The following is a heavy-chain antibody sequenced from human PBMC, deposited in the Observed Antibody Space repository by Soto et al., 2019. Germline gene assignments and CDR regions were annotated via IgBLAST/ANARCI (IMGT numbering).Heavy chain of an antibody. CDR2: IKSKVAGGTT. Sequence: GGSLRLSCAASGFTFTTAWINWVRQAPGKGLEWVGRIKSKVAGGTTDFAAPVKGRFAISRDDSRNMVYFQMNSLKIEDTAVYYCAKDRQPDGIWTFDSWGQGTPVTVSS. V-gene: IGHV3-15*07. CDR1: GFTFTTAW. CDR3: AKDRQPDGIWTFDS. J-gene: IGHJ4*02. D-gene: IGHD3-9*01.